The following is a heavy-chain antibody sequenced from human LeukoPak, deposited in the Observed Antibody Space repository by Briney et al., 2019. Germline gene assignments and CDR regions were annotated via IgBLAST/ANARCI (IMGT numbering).Heavy chain of an antibody. CDR2: IKQDGTEQ. CDR1: GFTFSSYW. Sequence: GGSLRLSCAASGFTFSSYWMSWVRQAPGKGLEWVANIKQDGTEQYYVDSVKGRFTISRDNAKNSLYLQMNSLRAEDTAVYYCAELGITMIGGVWGKGTTVTISS. CDR3: AELGITMIGGV. D-gene: IGHD3-10*02. V-gene: IGHV3-7*01. J-gene: IGHJ6*04.